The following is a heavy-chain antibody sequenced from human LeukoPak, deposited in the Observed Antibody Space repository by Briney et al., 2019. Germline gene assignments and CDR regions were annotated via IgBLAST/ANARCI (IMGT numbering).Heavy chain of an antibody. J-gene: IGHJ4*02. V-gene: IGHV3-23*01. D-gene: IGHD7-27*01. CDR1: GFTFSNAW. CDR3: AKDGGLWVSAHWGDS. Sequence: GGSLRLSCATSGFTFSNAWMNWVRQAPGKGLEWVSTITTSDGNTYYADSVKGRFTVSRDNSKNTLYLQMNSLRAEDTAVYYCAKDGGLWVSAHWGDSWGRGTLVTVSS. CDR2: ITTSDGNT.